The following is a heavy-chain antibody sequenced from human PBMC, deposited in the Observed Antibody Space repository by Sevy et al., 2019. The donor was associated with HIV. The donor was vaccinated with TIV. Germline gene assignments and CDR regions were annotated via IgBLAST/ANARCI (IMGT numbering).Heavy chain of an antibody. CDR1: GFTFSNYN. D-gene: IGHD3-22*01. Sequence: GGSLRLSCAASGFTFSNYNMNWVRQAPGKGLEWVSSITSSSDYIYDADSVKGRFTISRDNAKNSLYLQMNSLRAEDTAVYYCARDRRTLNSYASSGYNYYFDYWGQGTLVTVSS. CDR3: ARDRRTLNSYASSGYNYYFDY. J-gene: IGHJ4*02. CDR2: ITSSSDYI. V-gene: IGHV3-21*01.